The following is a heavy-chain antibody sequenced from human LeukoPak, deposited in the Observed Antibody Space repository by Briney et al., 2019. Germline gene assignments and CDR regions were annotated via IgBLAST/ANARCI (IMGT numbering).Heavy chain of an antibody. Sequence: GGSLRLSCTASGFTFSNAWMTWVRQAPGKGLEWVSGISDTGRRTYYADSVKGRFTISRDDSKKTVYLQMNTLRAEDTAIYFCARHDSFIPYWGQGTLVTVSS. CDR3: ARHDSFIPY. V-gene: IGHV3-23*01. CDR2: ISDTGRRT. CDR1: GFTFSNAW. J-gene: IGHJ4*02. D-gene: IGHD3-16*02.